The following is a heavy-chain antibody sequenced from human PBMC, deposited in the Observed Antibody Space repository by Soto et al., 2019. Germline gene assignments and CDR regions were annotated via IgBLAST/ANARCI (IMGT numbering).Heavy chain of an antibody. CDR3: AALMVVMPGPEGIFDY. CDR2: LYSGTT. CDR1: GYSISNGYY. Sequence: SETLSLTCAVSGYSISNGYYWAWIRQPPGKGLEWIGSLYSGTTYYNPSLKSRIFISGDISKSHFSLNLTYVTASDTATYYCAALMVVMPGPEGIFDYWGQGPLGT. V-gene: IGHV4-38-2*01. J-gene: IGHJ4*02. D-gene: IGHD2-21*01.